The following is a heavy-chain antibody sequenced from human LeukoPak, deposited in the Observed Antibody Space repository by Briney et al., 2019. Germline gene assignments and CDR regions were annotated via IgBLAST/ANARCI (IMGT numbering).Heavy chain of an antibody. V-gene: IGHV3-9*01. Sequence: GGSLRLSCSASGFTFDDYAMHWVRQAPGKGLEWVSGISWNSGSIGYADSVKGRFTISRDNAKNSLYLQMNSLRAEDTAVYYCAKDLGYSYGYDYWGQGTLVTVSS. CDR3: AKDLGYSYGYDY. CDR2: ISWNSGSI. CDR1: GFTFDDYA. J-gene: IGHJ4*02. D-gene: IGHD5-18*01.